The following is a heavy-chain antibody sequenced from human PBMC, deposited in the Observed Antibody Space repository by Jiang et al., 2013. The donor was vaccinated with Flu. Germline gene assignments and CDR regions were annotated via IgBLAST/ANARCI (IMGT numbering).Heavy chain of an antibody. V-gene: IGHV3-30-3*01. CDR3: ARDSETDPIHSLHY. CDR2: TSSDGNXN. D-gene: IGHD2-2*02. J-gene: IGHJ4*02. CDR1: GFTSVDM. Sequence: VESGGGVVQPGRSLRLSCVASGFTSVDMFTLGPPGSRQGAGVVAVTSSDGNXNILAESVRGRFTISRDNSRNTLYLEMNSLRTEDTAIYYCARDSETDPIHSLHYWGQGTPVTVSS.